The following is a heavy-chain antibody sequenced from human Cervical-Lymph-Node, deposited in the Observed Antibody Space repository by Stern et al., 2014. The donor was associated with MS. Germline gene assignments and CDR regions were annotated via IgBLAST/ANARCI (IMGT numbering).Heavy chain of an antibody. V-gene: IGHV4-59*11. D-gene: IGHD3-3*01. Sequence: QLQLQESGPGQVQPSETLSLTCSVSGGSLRSHYWSWIRQPPGKGLEWIGCMYYSGNTNYNPSLKSRVTMSVDMSKTQFSLKLNSVTAADTAVYYCARNYNDFWSGYGMDIWGQGTTVTVSS. J-gene: IGHJ6*02. CDR3: ARNYNDFWSGYGMDI. CDR2: MYYSGNT. CDR1: GGSLRSHY.